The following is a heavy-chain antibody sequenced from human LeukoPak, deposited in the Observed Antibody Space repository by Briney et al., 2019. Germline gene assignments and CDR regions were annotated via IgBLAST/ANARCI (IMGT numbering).Heavy chain of an antibody. V-gene: IGHV1-8*01. Sequence: GASVKVPCKASGYTFTSYDINWVRQATGQGLEWMGWVNPNSGNTGYAQKFQGRVTMTRNTSITTAYMELSSLRSEDTAVYYCAREGFLFGELLEYNWFDPWGQGTLVTVSS. CDR2: VNPNSGNT. J-gene: IGHJ5*02. D-gene: IGHD3-10*02. CDR1: GYTFTSYD. CDR3: AREGFLFGELLEYNWFDP.